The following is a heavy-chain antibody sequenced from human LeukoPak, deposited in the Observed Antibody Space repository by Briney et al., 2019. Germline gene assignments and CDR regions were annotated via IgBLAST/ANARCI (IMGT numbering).Heavy chain of an antibody. Sequence: GGSLRLSCAASGFTFGDHIMNWVRQAPGKGLEWVSLIYSRGGTSYADSVKGRFTISRDSSKNTLFLQMNSLRVEDTAVYYCARDPPGIAASGTYYWGQGTLVTVSS. D-gene: IGHD6-13*01. J-gene: IGHJ4*02. V-gene: IGHV3-53*01. CDR1: GFTFGDHI. CDR2: IYSRGGT. CDR3: ARDPPGIAASGTYY.